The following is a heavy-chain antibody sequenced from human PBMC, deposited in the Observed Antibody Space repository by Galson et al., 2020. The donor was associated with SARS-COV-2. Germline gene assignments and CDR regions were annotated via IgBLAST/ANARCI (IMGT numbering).Heavy chain of an antibody. Sequence: GESLKISCAASGFTFSTYSMNWVRQAPGKGLEWVSSMSSSGDYIFYADSVKGRFTISRDNAKNSLYLQMNSLRAEDTAVYYCARCSSVTCYQRGTLAPWGQGTLVTVSS. CDR1: GFTFSTYS. J-gene: IGHJ5*02. CDR2: MSSSGDYI. V-gene: IGHV3-21*01. D-gene: IGHD2-2*01. CDR3: ARCSSVTCYQRGTLAP.